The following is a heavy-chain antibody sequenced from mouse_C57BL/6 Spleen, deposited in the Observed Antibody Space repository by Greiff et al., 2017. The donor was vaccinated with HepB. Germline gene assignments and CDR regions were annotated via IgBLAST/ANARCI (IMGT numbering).Heavy chain of an antibody. CDR1: GYTFTSYW. D-gene: IGHD1-1*01. J-gene: IGHJ4*01. Sequence: QVQLQQPGAELVKPGASVKLSCKASGYTFTSYWMHWVKQRPGQGLEWIGMIHPNSGSTNYNEKFKSKATLTVDKSSSTAYMQLSSLTSEDSAVYYCVRVVAAGYAMDYWGQGTSVTVSS. CDR3: VRVVAAGYAMDY. V-gene: IGHV1-64*01. CDR2: IHPNSGST.